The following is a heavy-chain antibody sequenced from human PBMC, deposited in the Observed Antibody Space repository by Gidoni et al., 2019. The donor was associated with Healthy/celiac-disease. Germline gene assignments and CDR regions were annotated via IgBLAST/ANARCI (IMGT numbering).Heavy chain of an antibody. V-gene: IGHV4-30-4*01. Sequence: QVQLQESGPGLVKPSQTLSLTCTVSGGSISSGDYYWSWIRQPPGKGLEWIGYIYYSGSTYYNPSLKSRVTISVDTFKNQFSLKLSSVTAADTAVYYCARERLYYGGNYYGMDVWGQGTTVTVSS. CDR2: IYYSGST. CDR1: GGSISSGDYY. D-gene: IGHD4-17*01. J-gene: IGHJ6*02. CDR3: ARERLYYGGNYYGMDV.